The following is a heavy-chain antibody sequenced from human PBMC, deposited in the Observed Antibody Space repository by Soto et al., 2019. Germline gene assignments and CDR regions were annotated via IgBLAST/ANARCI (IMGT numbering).Heavy chain of an antibody. V-gene: IGHV1-46*01. D-gene: IGHD2-2*01. CDR3: AKDSDRGDIVLTPAPYGNDY. CDR1: GYTFTSYY. Sequence: QVQLVQSGAEVKKPGASVKVSCKASGYTFTSYYMHWVRQAPGQGLEWMGIINPSGGSTSYAQKFQGRVTMTTDTSTSTVYMELSSLRSEDTAVYYCAKDSDRGDIVLTPAPYGNDYWGQGTLVTVSS. J-gene: IGHJ4*02. CDR2: INPSGGST.